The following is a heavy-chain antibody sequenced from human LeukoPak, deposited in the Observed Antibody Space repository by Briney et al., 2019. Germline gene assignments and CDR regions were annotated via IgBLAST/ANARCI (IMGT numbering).Heavy chain of an antibody. CDR2: IYYSGST. J-gene: IGHJ4*02. V-gene: IGHV4-39*07. CDR1: GGSISSSSYY. D-gene: IGHD5-12*01. Sequence: SETLSLTCTVSGGSISSSSYYWGWIRQPPGKGLEWIGSIYYSGSTYYNPSLKSRVTISVDTSKNQFSLKLSSVTAADTAVYYCARGSHRRGSIDYWGQGTLVTVSS. CDR3: ARGSHRRGSIDY.